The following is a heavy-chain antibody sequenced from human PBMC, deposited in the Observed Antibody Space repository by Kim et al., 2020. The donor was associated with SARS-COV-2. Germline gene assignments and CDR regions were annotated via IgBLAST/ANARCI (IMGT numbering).Heavy chain of an antibody. J-gene: IGHJ6*02. D-gene: IGHD2-2*01. V-gene: IGHV3-20*01. CDR1: GFTFDDYG. CDR2: INWNGGST. CDR3: ARSYCSSTSCYLPWYYYGMDV. Sequence: GGSLRLSCAASGFTFDDYGMSWVRQAPGKGLEWVSGINWNGGSTGYADSVKGRFTISRDNAKNSLYLQMNSLRAEDTALYHCARSYCSSTSCYLPWYYYGMDVWGQGTTVTVSS.